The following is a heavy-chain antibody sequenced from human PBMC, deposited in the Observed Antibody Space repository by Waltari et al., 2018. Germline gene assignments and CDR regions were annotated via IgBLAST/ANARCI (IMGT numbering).Heavy chain of an antibody. J-gene: IGHJ4*02. CDR1: GFTFSSYA. Sequence: VQLLESGGGLVQPGGSLRLSCAASGFTFSSYAMSWVRQAPGKGLEWVSVIYSGGSTYYADSVKGRFTISRDNSKNTLYLQMNSLRAEDTAVYYCASSSIASDYWGQGTLVTVSS. CDR3: ASSSIASDY. D-gene: IGHD6-6*01. V-gene: IGHV3-23*03. CDR2: IYSGGST.